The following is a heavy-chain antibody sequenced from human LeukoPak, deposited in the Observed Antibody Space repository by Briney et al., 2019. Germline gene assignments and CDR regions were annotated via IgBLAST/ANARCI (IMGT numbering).Heavy chain of an antibody. Sequence: GASVKVSCKASGYTFTSYGISWVRQAPGQGLEWMGWITAYNDNTDYAQKLQGRVTMTTDTSTSTAYMELGSLRSDDTAVYYCARALLWFGEPSHIDYWGQGTLVTPSS. CDR1: GYTFTSYG. CDR3: ARALLWFGEPSHIDY. D-gene: IGHD3-10*01. V-gene: IGHV1-18*01. J-gene: IGHJ4*02. CDR2: ITAYNDNT.